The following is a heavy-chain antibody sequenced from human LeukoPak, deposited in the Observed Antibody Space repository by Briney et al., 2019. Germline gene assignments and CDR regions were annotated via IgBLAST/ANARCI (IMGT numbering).Heavy chain of an antibody. CDR3: ARGITGTTYYFDY. CDR1: GGTFSSYA. Sequence: SVKVSCKASGGTFSSYAISWVRQAPGQGLEWMGGIIPIFGTANYAQKFQGRVTITAGESTSTAYMELSSLRSEDTAVYYCARGITGTTYYFDYWGQGTLVTVSS. V-gene: IGHV1-69*13. CDR2: IIPIFGTA. D-gene: IGHD1-14*01. J-gene: IGHJ4*02.